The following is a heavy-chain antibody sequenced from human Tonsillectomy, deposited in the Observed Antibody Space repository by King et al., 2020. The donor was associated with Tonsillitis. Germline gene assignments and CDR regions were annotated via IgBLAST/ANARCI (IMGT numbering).Heavy chain of an antibody. CDR2: IYYSGST. J-gene: IGHJ4*02. CDR3: ARAKAYYDSSGYYLGPLDYFDY. Sequence: VQLQESGPGLVKPSQTLSLTCAVSGGSISSGGYSWSWIRQPPGQGLEWIGYIYYSGSTYYNPSLKSRVTISVDTSKNQFSLKLSSVTAADTAVYYCARAKAYYDSSGYYLGPLDYFDYWGQGTLVTVSS. D-gene: IGHD3-22*01. V-gene: IGHV4-30-4*07. CDR1: GGSISSGGYS.